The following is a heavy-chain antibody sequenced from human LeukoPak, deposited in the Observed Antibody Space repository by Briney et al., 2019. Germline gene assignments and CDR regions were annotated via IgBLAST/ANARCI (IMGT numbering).Heavy chain of an antibody. J-gene: IGHJ1*01. CDR2: INPTTDGT. D-gene: IGHD6-13*01. Sequence: GASVKVSCKASGYSFTGYYMHWVRQAPGQGLEWMGWINPTTDGTNYAPKFQGRITLTRDTSITTAYMELSRLRSDDTAVYYCARTASGSRPVLGVQPSLFPYWGQGTLVTVS. CDR1: GYSFTGYY. V-gene: IGHV1-2*02. CDR3: ARTASGSRPVLGVQPSLFPY.